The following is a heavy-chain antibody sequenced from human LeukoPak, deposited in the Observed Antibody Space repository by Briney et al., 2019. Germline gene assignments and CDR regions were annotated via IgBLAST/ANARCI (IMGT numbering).Heavy chain of an antibody. CDR3: TAEIHDYGDYR. J-gene: IGHJ4*02. Sequence: PGGSLRLSCAASGFTFSSYAMSWVRQAPGKGLEWVSGSSSGGGNTYYADSVKGRFTISRDISKNTLSLQMNSLRAEDTAVYYCTAEIHDYGDYRGGQGTLVTVSS. CDR2: SSSGGGNT. D-gene: IGHD4-17*01. V-gene: IGHV3-23*01. CDR1: GFTFSSYA.